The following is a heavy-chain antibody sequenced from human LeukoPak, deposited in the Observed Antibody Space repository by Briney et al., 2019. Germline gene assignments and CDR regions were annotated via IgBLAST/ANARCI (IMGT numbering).Heavy chain of an antibody. CDR2: ISTYNGNT. D-gene: IGHD3-10*01. CDR1: GYTFTGYY. V-gene: IGHV1-18*04. CDR3: ARDLHRVVVRGVPHYYYYMDV. J-gene: IGHJ6*03. Sequence: ASVTVSCKASGYTFTGYYMHWVRQAPGQGLEWMGWISTYNGNTNYAQKLQGRVTMTTDTSTSTAYMDLRSLRSDDTAVYYCARDLHRVVVRGVPHYYYYMDVWGKGTTVTISS.